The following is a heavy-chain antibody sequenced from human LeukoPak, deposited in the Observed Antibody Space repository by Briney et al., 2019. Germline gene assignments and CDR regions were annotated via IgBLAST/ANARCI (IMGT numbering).Heavy chain of an antibody. CDR2: INPDGSQK. CDR3: TRDAGTRLKYSFGYGDY. CDR1: GFTFSLYW. V-gene: IGHV3-7*01. Sequence: GGSLRLSCAASGFTFSLYWMTWVRQSPGKGLEWVADINPDGSQKYSVDAVKGRFTISRDNAKSSLYLQMNSLRAEDTAVYYCTRDAGTRLKYSFGYGDYWGQGALVTVSS. J-gene: IGHJ4*02. D-gene: IGHD5-18*01.